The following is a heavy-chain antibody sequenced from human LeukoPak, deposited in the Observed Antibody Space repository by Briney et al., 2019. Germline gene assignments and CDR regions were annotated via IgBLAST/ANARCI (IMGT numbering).Heavy chain of an antibody. J-gene: IGHJ4*02. CDR2: IRYDELQD. V-gene: IGHV3-30*02. D-gene: IGHD4-11*01. Sequence: GGSLRLSCAASGFDFSDYTMNWVRQAPGKGLEWVAFIRYDELQDYYADSVRGRFTISRDNSKSALYLQMGSLRPEDTAMYYCVRDFSNYVAFFDSWGQGVLVTVSS. CDR1: GFDFSDYT. CDR3: VRDFSNYVAFFDS.